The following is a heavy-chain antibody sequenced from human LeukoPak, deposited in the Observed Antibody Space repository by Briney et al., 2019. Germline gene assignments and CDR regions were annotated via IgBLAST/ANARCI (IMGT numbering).Heavy chain of an antibody. V-gene: IGHV3-21*01. CDR1: GFAFSSYS. Sequence: GGSLRLSCAASGFAFSSYSMNWVRQAPGKGLEWVSSISSSSSYIYYADSVKGRFTISRDNAKNSLYLQMNSLRAEDTAVYYCARADGREYYYYYYMDVWGKGTTVTISS. J-gene: IGHJ6*03. CDR2: ISSSSSYI. D-gene: IGHD2-15*01. CDR3: ARADGREYYYYYYMDV.